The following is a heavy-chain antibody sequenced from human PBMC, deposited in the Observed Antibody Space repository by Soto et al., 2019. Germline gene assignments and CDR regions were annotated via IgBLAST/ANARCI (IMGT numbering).Heavy chain of an antibody. CDR3: ATERDNTYEF. D-gene: IGHD3-3*01. Sequence: QVQLVQSGAELKKPGSSMKVSCKTSGGSFNSFSFTWVRQAPGQGLEWVGRIIPVLGLTAYAQKFQGRITISADKSTSTAYMELSGLTSEDTAVYYCATERDNTYEFWGRGALVTVSS. CDR1: GGSFNSFS. V-gene: IGHV1-69*02. J-gene: IGHJ4*02. CDR2: IIPVLGLT.